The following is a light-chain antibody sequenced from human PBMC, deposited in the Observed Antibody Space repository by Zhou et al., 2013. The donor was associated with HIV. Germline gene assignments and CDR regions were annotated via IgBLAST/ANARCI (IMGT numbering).Light chain of an antibody. J-gene: IGKJ1*01. V-gene: IGKV3-20*01. Sequence: EIVLTQSPGTLSLSPGERATLSCRASQSVSSSYLAWYQQRPGQAPRVLIYGASTRATGIPNRFSGSGSGTDFTLTISRLEPEDFAVYYCQQYGSLTWTFGQGTEGGNQT. CDR3: QQYGSLTWT. CDR1: QSVSSSY. CDR2: GAS.